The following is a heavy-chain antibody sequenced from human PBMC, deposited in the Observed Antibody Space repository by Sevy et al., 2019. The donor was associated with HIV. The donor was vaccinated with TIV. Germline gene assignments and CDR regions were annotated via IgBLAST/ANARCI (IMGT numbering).Heavy chain of an antibody. CDR1: GFTFSSYS. CDR3: ARIGYCSSTSCYNPYYYGMDV. Sequence: GGSLRLSCAASGFTFSSYSMNWVRQAPGKGLEWVSSISSSSNYIYYADSVKGRLTISRDNAKNSLYLQMNSLRAEDTAVYYCARIGYCSSTSCYNPYYYGMDVWGQGTTVTVSS. D-gene: IGHD2-2*01. CDR2: ISSSSNYI. V-gene: IGHV3-21*01. J-gene: IGHJ6*02.